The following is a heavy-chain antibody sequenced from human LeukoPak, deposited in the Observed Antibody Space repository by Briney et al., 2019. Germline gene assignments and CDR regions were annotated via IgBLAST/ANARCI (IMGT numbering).Heavy chain of an antibody. CDR3: AKDPYTMVRGVIPTGYDY. V-gene: IGHV3-23*01. CDR2: ISGSGGST. J-gene: IGHJ4*02. D-gene: IGHD3-10*01. CDR1: GFTFSSYA. Sequence: PGGSLRLSCAASGFTFSSYAMSWVRQAPGKGLEWVSAISGSGGSTYYADSVKGRSTISRDNSKNTLYLQMNSLRAEDTAVYYCAKDPYTMVRGVIPTGYDYWGQGTLVTVSS.